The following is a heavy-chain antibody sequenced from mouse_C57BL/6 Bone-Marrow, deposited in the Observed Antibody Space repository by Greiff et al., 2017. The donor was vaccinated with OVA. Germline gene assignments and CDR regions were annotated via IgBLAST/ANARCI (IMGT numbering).Heavy chain of an antibody. Sequence: VQLQQSGPELVKPGASVKISCKASGYAFSSSWMNWVQQRPGKGLEWIGRIYPGDGDTNYNGKFKGKATLTADKSSSTAYMQLSSLTSEDSAVYFCARFDYGGYFDVWGTGTTVTVSS. D-gene: IGHD2-4*01. J-gene: IGHJ1*03. CDR2: IYPGDGDT. CDR3: ARFDYGGYFDV. CDR1: GYAFSSSW. V-gene: IGHV1-82*01.